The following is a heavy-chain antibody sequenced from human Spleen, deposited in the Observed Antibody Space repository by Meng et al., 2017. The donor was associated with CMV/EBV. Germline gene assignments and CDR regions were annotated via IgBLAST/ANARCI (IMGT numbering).Heavy chain of an antibody. CDR2: IYYSGST. Sequence: SETLSLTCTVSGGSISSYYWSWIRQPPGKGLEWIGYIYYSGSTNYNPSLKSRVTISVDTSKNQFSLKLSSVTAADTAVYYCARDNGQWLDYWCQGTLVTVSS. J-gene: IGHJ4*02. V-gene: IGHV4-59*01. CDR3: ARDNGQWLDY. D-gene: IGHD6-19*01. CDR1: GGSISSYY.